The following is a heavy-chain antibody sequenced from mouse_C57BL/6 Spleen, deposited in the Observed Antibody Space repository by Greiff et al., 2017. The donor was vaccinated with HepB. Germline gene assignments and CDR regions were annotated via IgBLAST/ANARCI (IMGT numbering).Heavy chain of an antibody. J-gene: IGHJ3*01. Sequence: VQLKESGPELVKPGASVKIPCKASGYTFTDYNMDWVKQSHGKSLEWIGDINPNNGGTIYNQKFKGKATLTVDKSSSTAYMELRSLTSEDTAVYYCARGGGIYYGYDGFAYWGQGTLVTVSA. CDR1: GYTFTDYN. D-gene: IGHD2-2*01. CDR3: ARGGGIYYGYDGFAY. V-gene: IGHV1-18*01. CDR2: INPNNGGT.